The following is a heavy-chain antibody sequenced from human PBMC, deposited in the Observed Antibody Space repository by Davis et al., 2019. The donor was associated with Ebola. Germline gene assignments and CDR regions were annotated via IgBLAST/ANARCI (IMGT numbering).Heavy chain of an antibody. CDR2: INPNCVGT. V-gene: IGHV1-2*04. Sequence: ASVKVPCKASRYTLPSYYMHWVRQAPGQGLEWMGWINPNCVGTNYAQKFQGWVTMTRDTSISTAYMELSRLRSDDTAVYYCAATKIRFLEWPDAFDIWGQGTMVTVSS. CDR1: RYTLPSYY. CDR3: AATKIRFLEWPDAFDI. J-gene: IGHJ3*02. D-gene: IGHD3-3*01.